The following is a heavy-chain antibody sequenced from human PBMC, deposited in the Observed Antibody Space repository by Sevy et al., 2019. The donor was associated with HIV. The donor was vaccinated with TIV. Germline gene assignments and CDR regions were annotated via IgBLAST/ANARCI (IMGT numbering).Heavy chain of an antibody. V-gene: IGHV3-23*01. CDR3: AKRGYYDRSGYGPFSY. CDR1: GFTFSDYA. D-gene: IGHD3-22*01. J-gene: IGHJ4*02. CDR2: IRGSGDKP. Sequence: GGSLRLSCAASGFTFSDYAMSWVRQAPGEGLEWVSGIRGSGDKPYYADSVKGRFTISRDNSKTTLYLQMNSLRAEDTAVYYCAKRGYYDRSGYGPFSYWGQGTQVTVSS.